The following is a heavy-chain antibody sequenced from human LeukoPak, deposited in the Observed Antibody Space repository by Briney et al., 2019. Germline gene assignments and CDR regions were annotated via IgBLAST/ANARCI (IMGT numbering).Heavy chain of an antibody. Sequence: GGSLRLSCAASGFTFSTFSMNWVRQTPGKGLEWVSAISGSGSDIYYADSVKGRFTISRDNPKRSLYLQMNSLRAEDTAVYYCARDPVGAIGYGMDVWGQGTTVTVSS. V-gene: IGHV3-21*01. CDR2: ISGSGSDI. J-gene: IGHJ6*02. CDR1: GFTFSTFS. CDR3: ARDPVGAIGYGMDV. D-gene: IGHD1-26*01.